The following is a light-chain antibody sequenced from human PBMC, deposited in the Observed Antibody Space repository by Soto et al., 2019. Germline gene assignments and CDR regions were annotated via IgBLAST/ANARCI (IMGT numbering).Light chain of an antibody. Sequence: QPVLTQPPSMTGGPDQRVSISCTGSSSNLGAGYDVHWYQLLPGTAPKLLIYGNTIRPSGVPDRFSASTSGTSASLAITGIQAEDEGDYYCQSADSTMSARYVFGKGTKVTVL. CDR1: SSNLGAGYD. CDR2: GNT. J-gene: IGLJ1*01. V-gene: IGLV1-40*01. CDR3: QSADSTMSARYV.